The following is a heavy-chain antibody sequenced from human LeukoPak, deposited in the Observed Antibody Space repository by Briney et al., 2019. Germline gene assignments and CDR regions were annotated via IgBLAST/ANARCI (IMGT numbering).Heavy chain of an antibody. Sequence: GGSLRLSCAASGFPFSSYSMNWVRQAPGKGLEWVSSISSSSSYIYYADSVKGRFTISRDNAKNSLYLQMNSPRAEDTAVYYCARVLRYFDWLPYGMDVWGQGTTVTVSS. CDR1: GFPFSSYS. D-gene: IGHD3-9*01. V-gene: IGHV3-21*01. CDR2: ISSSSSYI. J-gene: IGHJ6*02. CDR3: ARVLRYFDWLPYGMDV.